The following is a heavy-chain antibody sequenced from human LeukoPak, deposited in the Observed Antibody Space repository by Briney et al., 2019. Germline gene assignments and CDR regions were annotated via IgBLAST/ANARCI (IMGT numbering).Heavy chain of an antibody. V-gene: IGHV3-21*01. D-gene: IGHD2-2*01. CDR3: ARDLWGTTPAPIP. CDR2: ISSGSRSI. Sequence: PGGSLRPSCVVSGFTFSNFFMSWVRQAPGKGLEWVSSISSGSRSIFYADSVKGRFTISRDNTKNSLYLQLNSLRAEDTAVYYCARDLWGTTPAPIPWGQGTLVIVSS. CDR1: GFTFSNFF. J-gene: IGHJ5*02.